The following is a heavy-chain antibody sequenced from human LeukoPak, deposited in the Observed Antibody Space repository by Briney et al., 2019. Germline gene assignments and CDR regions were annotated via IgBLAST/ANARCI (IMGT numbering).Heavy chain of an antibody. V-gene: IGHV3-21*01. CDR2: ISSSSSYI. D-gene: IGHD3-22*01. CDR3: ARDDLYYDSSGYYPGFDY. J-gene: IGHJ4*02. CDR1: GFTFSSYS. Sequence: GGSLRLSCAASGFTFSSYSMNWVRQAPGKGLEWVSSISSSSSYIYYADSVKCRFTISRDNSKNTLYLQMNSLRAEDTAVYYCARDDLYYDSSGYYPGFDYWGQGTLVTVSS.